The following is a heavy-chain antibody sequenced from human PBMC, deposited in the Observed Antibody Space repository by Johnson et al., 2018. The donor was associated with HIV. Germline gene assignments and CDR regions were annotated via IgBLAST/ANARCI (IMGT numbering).Heavy chain of an antibody. CDR2: ISNSGSSPI. CDR3: AKGRELGYCAGGVCSDSFDV. CDR1: GFRFSNYG. V-gene: IGHV3-48*04. D-gene: IGHD2-8*02. Sequence: VQLVESGGGVVQPGRSLRLSCVASGFRFSNYGINWVRQAPGKGLQWVAYISNSGSSPISDAESVKGRFTISRDNAKNSLYLQMNGLTVEDTAVYFCAKGRELGYCAGGVCSDSFDVWGQGTLVTVSS. J-gene: IGHJ3*01.